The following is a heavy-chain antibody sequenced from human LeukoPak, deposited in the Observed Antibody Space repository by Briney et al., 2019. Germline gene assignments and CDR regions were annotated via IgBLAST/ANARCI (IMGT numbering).Heavy chain of an antibody. Sequence: GGSLRLSCAASGFTVSSNYMSWVRQAPGKGLEWVSTINDRGIATYYADSVKGRFTISRDNSKNTLSLQVSSLRAEDTAIYYCAKGLKTAVGPYKGYHYYTDVWGKGTTVTVSS. CDR2: INDRGIAT. D-gene: IGHD5-18*01. V-gene: IGHV3-53*01. CDR3: AKGLKTAVGPYKGYHYYTDV. J-gene: IGHJ6*03. CDR1: GFTVSSNY.